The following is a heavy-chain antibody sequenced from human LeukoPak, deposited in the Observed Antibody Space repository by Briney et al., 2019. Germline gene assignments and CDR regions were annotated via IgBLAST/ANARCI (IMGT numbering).Heavy chain of an antibody. CDR1: GGTFSSYA. CDR3: ARDGIAARTSGMDV. Sequence: ASVKVSCKASGGTFSSYAISWVRQAPGQGLEWMGGIIPIFGTANYAQKFQGRVTITADESTSTAYMELSSLRSEDTAVYYCARDGIAARTSGMDVWGQGTTVTVSS. V-gene: IGHV1-69*13. J-gene: IGHJ6*02. D-gene: IGHD6-6*01. CDR2: IIPIFGTA.